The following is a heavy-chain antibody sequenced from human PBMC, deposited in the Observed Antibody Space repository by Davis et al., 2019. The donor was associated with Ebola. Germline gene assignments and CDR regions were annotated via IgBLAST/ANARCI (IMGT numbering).Heavy chain of an antibody. CDR2: INHSGST. D-gene: IGHD6-19*01. J-gene: IGHJ6*02. CDR1: GGSISSSSYY. CDR3: ARQAVYYYYGMDV. V-gene: IGHV4-39*01. Sequence: GSLRLSCTVSGGSISSSSYYWGWIRQPPGKGLEWIGEINHSGSTNYNPSLKSRVTISVDTSKNQFSLKLSSVTAADTAVYYCARQAVYYYYGMDVWGQGTTVTVSS.